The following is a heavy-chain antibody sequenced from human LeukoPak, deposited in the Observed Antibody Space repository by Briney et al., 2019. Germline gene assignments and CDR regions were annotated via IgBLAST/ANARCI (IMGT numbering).Heavy chain of an antibody. CDR2: ISPDGSLK. CDR1: GIIFSDIW. V-gene: IGHV3-7*01. Sequence: GGSLRLSCGASGIIFSDIWVTWVRQAPGKGLEWVATISPDGSLKNYVDSVKGRFTISRDNSKNTLYLQMNSLRAEDTAVYYCARDGIRYSGSYYFDYWGQGTLVTVSS. CDR3: ARDGIRYSGSYYFDY. D-gene: IGHD1-26*01. J-gene: IGHJ4*02.